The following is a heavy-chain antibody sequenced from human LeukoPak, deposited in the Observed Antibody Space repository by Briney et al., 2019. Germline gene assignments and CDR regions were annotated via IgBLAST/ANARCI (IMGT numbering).Heavy chain of an antibody. D-gene: IGHD2-15*01. CDR2: IGGGGTST. CDR3: AKSPLGYCSGGSCYLYFDY. V-gene: IGHV3-23*01. J-gene: IGHJ4*02. CDR1: GFTFSSYA. Sequence: PGGSLRLSCAASGFTFSSYAMSWVRQAPGKGLEWVSTIGGGGTSTYYADSVKGRFTVSRGNSKNTLYLQMNSLRAEDTATYYCAKSPLGYCSGGSCYLYFDYWGQGTLVTVSS.